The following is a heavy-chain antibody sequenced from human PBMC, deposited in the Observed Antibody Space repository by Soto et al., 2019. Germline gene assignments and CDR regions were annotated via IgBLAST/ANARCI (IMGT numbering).Heavy chain of an antibody. V-gene: IGHV5-51*01. Sequence: GRMLQMTGKGLEWMGIIYPRDSDTRYSPSFQGQVTISADKSISTAYLQWSSLKASDIFMYNCAQLGNIFDLGIRGQGTLGTLPS. J-gene: IGHJ4*01. CDR2: IYPRDSDT. CDR3: AQLGNIFDLGI. D-gene: IGHD2-21*01.